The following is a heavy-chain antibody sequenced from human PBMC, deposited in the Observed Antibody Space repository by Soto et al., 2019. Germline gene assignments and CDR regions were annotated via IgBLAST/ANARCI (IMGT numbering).Heavy chain of an antibody. J-gene: IGHJ4*02. CDR2: IDSSGAYI. CDR1: GFPVSSYS. CDR3: ARSRGTYDPFDC. D-gene: IGHD1-26*01. Sequence: GGSLRLSCSASGFPVSSYSMKWARQAPGKGLEWVSSIDSSGAYIYYADSVSGRFTISRDSARNSVYLQMNSLRAEDTALYFSARSRGTYDPFDCWGQGTMVTVSS. V-gene: IGHV3-21*06.